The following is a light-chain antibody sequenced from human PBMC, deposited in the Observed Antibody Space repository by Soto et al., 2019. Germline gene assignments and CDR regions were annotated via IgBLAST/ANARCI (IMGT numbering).Light chain of an antibody. CDR3: QQYGGSPPIT. V-gene: IGKV3-20*01. Sequence: DIVLTQSPGTLPLSQREKATLSCRASHCVISSRLAWYHQRPGQAPWLLIYDASRRATGIPDRFSGSGSGTDFTLTIIRLVPEDFAVYYCQQYGGSPPITFGQGTRLEIK. CDR1: HCVISSR. CDR2: DAS. J-gene: IGKJ5*01.